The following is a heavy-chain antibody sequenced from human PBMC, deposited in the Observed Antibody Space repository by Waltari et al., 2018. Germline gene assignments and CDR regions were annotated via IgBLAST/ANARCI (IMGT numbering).Heavy chain of an antibody. D-gene: IGHD6-19*01. CDR2: IHRTGSR. J-gene: IGHJ4*02. CDR3: ATSSFVAVLDS. CDR1: RGSPSNINL. V-gene: IGHV4-4*02. Sequence: QVQLQESGPGLVKPSGTLSLTCGVSRGSPSNINLWNWIRQAPGGGLEWLGEIHRTGSRNYNPSLKSRLTRSVDKSNRQVSMRLKSVTAADTAVYYCATSSFVAVLDSWGQGTLVTVSS.